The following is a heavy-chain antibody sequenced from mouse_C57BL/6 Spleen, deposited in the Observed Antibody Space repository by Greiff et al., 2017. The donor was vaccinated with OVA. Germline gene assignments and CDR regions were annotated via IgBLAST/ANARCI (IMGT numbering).Heavy chain of an antibody. V-gene: IGHV5-9-1*02. J-gene: IGHJ2*01. CDR3: TRDAITTVVARPFDY. Sequence: EVMLVESGEGLVKPGGSLKLSCAASGFTFSSYAMSWVRQTPEKRLEWVAYISSGGDYIYYADTVKGRFTISRDNARNTLYLQMSSLKSEDTAMYYCTRDAITTVVARPFDYWGQGTTLTVSS. CDR2: ISSGGDYI. CDR1: GFTFSSYA. D-gene: IGHD1-1*01.